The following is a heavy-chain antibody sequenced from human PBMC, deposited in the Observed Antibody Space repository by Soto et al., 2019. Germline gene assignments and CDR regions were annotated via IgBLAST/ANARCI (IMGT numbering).Heavy chain of an antibody. CDR2: IYWDDDK. CDR3: ARASVASNFDY. Sequence: QITLKESGPTLVKPTQTLTLTCTFSGFSLSTSGVGVGWIRQPPGKALEWLALIYWDDDKRYSPSLKSRLTTTXXTSKNQVVLTMTNMDPVDTATYYCARASVASNFDYWGQGTLVTVSS. V-gene: IGHV2-5*02. CDR1: GFSLSTSGVG. J-gene: IGHJ4*02.